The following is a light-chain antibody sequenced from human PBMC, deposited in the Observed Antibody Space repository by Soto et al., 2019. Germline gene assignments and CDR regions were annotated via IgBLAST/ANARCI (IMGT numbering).Light chain of an antibody. J-gene: IGKJ5*01. CDR3: QQRNNWRDT. CDR1: QGIRND. V-gene: IGKV1-17*01. CDR2: AAS. Sequence: DIQMTQSPPSLSASVGDRVTITCRASQGIRNDLSWYQQKPGKAPKRLIYAASSLHSGVPSRFSGSASGTEFTLTISSLEPEDFAVYYCQQRNNWRDTFGQGTRLEIK.